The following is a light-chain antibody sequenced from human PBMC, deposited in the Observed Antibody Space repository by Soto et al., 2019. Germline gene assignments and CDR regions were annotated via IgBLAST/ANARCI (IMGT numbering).Light chain of an antibody. J-gene: IGKJ1*01. CDR2: GAS. V-gene: IGKV3-20*01. CDR3: QQYGGSPRT. CDR1: ESISSSY. Sequence: EIVLTQSPGTLSLSPGERATLSCRASESISSSYLAWYQQRPGQAPRLLIYGASTRATGIPDRFSGSGSGTDFTVTISRLEPDDSAVYYCQQYGGSPRTFGQGTKVEIK.